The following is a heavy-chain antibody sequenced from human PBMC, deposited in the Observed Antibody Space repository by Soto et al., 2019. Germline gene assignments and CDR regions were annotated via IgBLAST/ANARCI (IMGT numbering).Heavy chain of an antibody. CDR1: GFTFSSAW. Sequence: GGSLRLSCAASGFTFSSAWMNWVRQTPGKGLEWVGRIKSKVDGGTTDHAAPVKGRFSISRDDSQNTLYLQMNSLKTEDTAVYFCTGDPPTGSPGIDYWGQGTLVTVSS. D-gene: IGHD2-15*01. CDR3: TGDPPTGSPGIDY. CDR2: IKSKVDGGTT. J-gene: IGHJ4*02. V-gene: IGHV3-15*07.